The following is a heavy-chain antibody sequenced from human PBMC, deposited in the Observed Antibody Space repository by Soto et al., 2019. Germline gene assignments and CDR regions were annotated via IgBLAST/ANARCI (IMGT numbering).Heavy chain of an antibody. CDR3: AQDRGWGVVSPSHDY. J-gene: IGHJ4*02. CDR1: GFTFRNFV. CDR2: IRATGGQT. Sequence: EVRLLESGGGMVQPGGSLRLSCAASGFTFRNFVMSWVRQAPVKGLEWVSAIRATGGQTFYADSVKGRFTISRDNSKNILYLQNNSLRDEDTALYFCAQDRGWGVVSPSHDYWGQGTLVTVSS. D-gene: IGHD2-21*01. V-gene: IGHV3-23*01.